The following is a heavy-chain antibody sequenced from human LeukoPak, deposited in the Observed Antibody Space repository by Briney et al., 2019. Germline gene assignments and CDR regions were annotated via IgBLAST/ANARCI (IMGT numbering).Heavy chain of an antibody. CDR2: ISGSGGST. CDR3: ARGGGALYGMDV. D-gene: IGHD2-21*01. V-gene: IGHV3-23*01. Sequence: GGSLRLSCTASGFTFSSYAMSWVRQAPGKGLEWVSAISGSGGSTYYADSVKGRFTISRDNSKNTLYLQMNGLRAEDTAVYYCARGGGALYGMDVWGQGTTVTVSS. CDR1: GFTFSSYA. J-gene: IGHJ6*02.